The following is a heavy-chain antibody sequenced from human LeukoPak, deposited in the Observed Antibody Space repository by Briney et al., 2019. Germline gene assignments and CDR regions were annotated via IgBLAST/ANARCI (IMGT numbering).Heavy chain of an antibody. Sequence: ASVKVSCKASGYTFTSYGISWVRQAPGQGLEWMGWISAYNGNTNYAQKLQGRVTMTTDTSTSTAYMELRSLRSDDTAVYYCARGPIVGATTTGPFDYWGQGTLVTVSS. J-gene: IGHJ4*02. CDR3: ARGPIVGATTTGPFDY. CDR2: ISAYNGNT. CDR1: GYTFTSYG. D-gene: IGHD1-26*01. V-gene: IGHV1-18*01.